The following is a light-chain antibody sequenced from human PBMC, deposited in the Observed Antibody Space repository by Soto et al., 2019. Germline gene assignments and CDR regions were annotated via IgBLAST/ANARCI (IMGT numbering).Light chain of an antibody. CDR1: QSISSW. V-gene: IGKV1-5*03. J-gene: IGKJ4*01. CDR3: QQYNSYPLT. CDR2: KAS. Sequence: DIQMTQSPSTLSASVGDRVTITCRASQSISSWLAWYQQKPGKAPKLLIYKASSLESGVPSRFSGSGSGTEFTLSISSLQPDDLATYYCQQYNSYPLTFGGGTKVEIK.